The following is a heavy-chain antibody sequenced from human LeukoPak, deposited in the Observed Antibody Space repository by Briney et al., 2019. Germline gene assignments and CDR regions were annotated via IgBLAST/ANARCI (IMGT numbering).Heavy chain of an antibody. Sequence: PGGSLRLSCAASGFTFSSYWMHWVRQAPGKGLVWVSRIYNDGSRTSYADSVKGRFTISRDNAKSTLYLQMNSLRVEDTAVYYCARQSGWTYYMGVWGKGTTVTISS. CDR1: GFTFSSYW. J-gene: IGHJ6*03. D-gene: IGHD6-19*01. CDR3: ARQSGWTYYMGV. CDR2: IYNDGSRT. V-gene: IGHV3-74*01.